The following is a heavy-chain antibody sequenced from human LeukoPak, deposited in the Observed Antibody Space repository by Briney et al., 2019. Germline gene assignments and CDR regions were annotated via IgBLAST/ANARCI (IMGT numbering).Heavy chain of an antibody. V-gene: IGHV1-69*01. CDR3: ARVSYYDSSGYPPFDY. J-gene: IGHJ4*02. CDR2: TIPIFGTA. D-gene: IGHD3-22*01. Sequence: ASAKVSCKASGGTSSSYAISWVRQAAGQWLELMGGTIPIFGTANYAQKFQGRVTITADESTSTAYMELSSLRSEDTAVYYCARVSYYDSSGYPPFDYWGQGTLVTVSS. CDR1: GGTSSSYA.